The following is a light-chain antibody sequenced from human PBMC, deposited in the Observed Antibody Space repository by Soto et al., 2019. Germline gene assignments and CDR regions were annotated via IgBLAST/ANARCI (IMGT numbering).Light chain of an antibody. J-gene: IGKJ2*01. V-gene: IGKV1-5*03. CDR1: QSISSW. CDR2: KAS. Sequence: DIQMTQSPSTLSASVGDRVTITCRASQSISSWLAWYQQKPGKAPKLLIYKASSLQIGVPSRFSGSGSGTEFTLTIASLQPDDFATYYCQQYNTYPYTFGQGTKLEIK. CDR3: QQYNTYPYT.